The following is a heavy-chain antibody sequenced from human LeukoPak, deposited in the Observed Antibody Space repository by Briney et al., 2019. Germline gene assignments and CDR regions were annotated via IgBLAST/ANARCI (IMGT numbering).Heavy chain of an antibody. D-gene: IGHD1-26*01. J-gene: IGHJ4*02. Sequence: GGSLRLSCAASGLTFSGYGMHWVRQAPGKGLEWAALISFDGSNQYYADSVKGRFTISRDNSKNTLYLQMSSLRAEDTAVYYCAKPPEVGATVAYFDYWGQGTLVTVSS. V-gene: IGHV3-30*18. CDR2: ISFDGSNQ. CDR1: GLTFSGYG. CDR3: AKPPEVGATVAYFDY.